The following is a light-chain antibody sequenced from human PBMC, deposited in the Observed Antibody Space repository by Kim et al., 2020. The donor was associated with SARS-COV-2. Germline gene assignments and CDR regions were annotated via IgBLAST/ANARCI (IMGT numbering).Light chain of an antibody. Sequence: AYTGDRVTITWRASQGISSYLAWYQQKPGKAPKLLIYAASTLQSGVPSRFSGSGSGTDFTLTISCLQSEDFATYYCQQYYSYPWTFGQGTKVDIK. CDR1: QGISSY. CDR3: QQYYSYPWT. CDR2: AAS. V-gene: IGKV1-8*01. J-gene: IGKJ1*01.